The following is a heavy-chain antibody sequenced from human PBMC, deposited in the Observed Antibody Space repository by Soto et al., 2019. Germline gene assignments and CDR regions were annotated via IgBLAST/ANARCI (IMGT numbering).Heavy chain of an antibody. V-gene: IGHV4-34*01. CDR3: ARGGIVVVPAAPRYYYYYGMDV. D-gene: IGHD2-2*01. CDR1: GGSFSGYY. Sequence: SETLSLTCAVYGGSFSGYYWSWIRQPPGKGLEWIGEINHSGSTNYNPSLKSRVTISVDTSKNQFSLKLSSVTAADTAVYYCARGGIVVVPAAPRYYYYYGMDVWGQGTTVTVSS. CDR2: INHSGST. J-gene: IGHJ6*02.